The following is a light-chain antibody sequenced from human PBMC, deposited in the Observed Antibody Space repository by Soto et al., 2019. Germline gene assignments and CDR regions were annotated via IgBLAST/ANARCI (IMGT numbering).Light chain of an antibody. CDR1: QTIGSL. J-gene: IGKJ2*01. V-gene: IGKV1-5*03. Sequence: DIQMTQSPSTLSASVGDRVTITCRASQTIGSLLAWYQQKAGRAPKPLIYKASTLESGVPSRFSGSRSGTEFPLTISSLQPDDYATYYCQHYHSYPPMYTFGQGTKLEI. CDR2: KAS. CDR3: QHYHSYPPMYT.